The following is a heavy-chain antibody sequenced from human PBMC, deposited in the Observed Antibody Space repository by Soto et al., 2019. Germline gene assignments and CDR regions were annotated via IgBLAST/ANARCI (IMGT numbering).Heavy chain of an antibody. Sequence: SLRLSCAVSGFSLTDVWMNWVRQAPGKGLEWVGRIKSKTAGGTTDYAAPVKGRFTILRDDSKNTLYLQMDSLITEDTAVYFCSHGYGQYFNSWGQGTLVTV. V-gene: IGHV3-15*07. CDR2: IKSKTAGGTT. CDR1: GFSLTDVW. J-gene: IGHJ4*02. D-gene: IGHD5-18*01. CDR3: SHGYGQYFNS.